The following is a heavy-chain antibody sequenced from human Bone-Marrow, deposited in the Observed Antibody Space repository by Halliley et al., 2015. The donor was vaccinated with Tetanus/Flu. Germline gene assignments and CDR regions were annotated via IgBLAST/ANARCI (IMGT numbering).Heavy chain of an antibody. J-gene: IGHJ5*02. D-gene: IGHD6-13*01. V-gene: IGHV4-34*01. CDR2: NNFRGAA. CDR3: ARALGWQQSIWFDP. Sequence: MGENNFRGAANTNPSLKHRVSMSVDTSKNQFSLRLKSVSAADTGVYSCARALGWQQSIWFDPWGQGTLVTVSP.